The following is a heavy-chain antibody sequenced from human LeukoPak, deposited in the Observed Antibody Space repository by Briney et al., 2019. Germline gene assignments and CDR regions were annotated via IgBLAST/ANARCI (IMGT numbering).Heavy chain of an antibody. CDR2: IFYSGST. J-gene: IGHJ4*02. D-gene: IGHD3-22*01. V-gene: IGHV4-39*07. Sequence: SETLSLTCTVSGGSIGSGTYYWGWIRQSPGKGLEWIGSIFYSGSTNYNPSLKSRVTISVDTSKNQFSLKLSSVTAADTAVYYCARGRRYYYDSSRTPFYYWGQGTLVTVSS. CDR3: ARGRRYYYDSSRTPFYY. CDR1: GGSIGSGTYY.